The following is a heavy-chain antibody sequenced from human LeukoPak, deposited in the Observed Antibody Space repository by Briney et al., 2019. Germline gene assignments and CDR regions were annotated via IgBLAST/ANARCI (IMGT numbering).Heavy chain of an antibody. V-gene: IGHV3-23*01. CDR2: ISDSGGKT. Sequence: GGSLRLSCAATGFTFSNYAMSWVRQAPGKGLEWVSSISDSGGKTYYADSVKGRFAISRDNSKNTLYLQMDSLRAEDTAVYYCAKGRLVLDYWGQGTLVTGSS. J-gene: IGHJ4*02. CDR3: AKGRLVLDY. CDR1: GFTFSNYA. D-gene: IGHD6-6*01.